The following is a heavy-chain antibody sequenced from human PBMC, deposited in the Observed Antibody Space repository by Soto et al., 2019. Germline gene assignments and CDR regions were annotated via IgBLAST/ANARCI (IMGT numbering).Heavy chain of an antibody. J-gene: IGHJ6*02. D-gene: IGHD4-17*01. CDR1: GFTFSSYG. CDR3: AREFPYGDYTPYYYYGMDV. Sequence: GGSLRLSCAASGFTFSSYGMHWVRQAPGKGLEWVEVIWYDGSNKYYAETVKGRFTISRDNSKNTLNLKMNSMRAEDTALYYCAREFPYGDYTPYYYYGMDVWGQGTTVTVSS. CDR2: IWYDGSNK. V-gene: IGHV3-33*01.